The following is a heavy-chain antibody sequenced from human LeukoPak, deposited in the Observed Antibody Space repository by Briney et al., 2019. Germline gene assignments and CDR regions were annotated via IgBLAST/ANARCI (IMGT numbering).Heavy chain of an antibody. CDR3: ARQGVGVTLDY. J-gene: IGHJ4*02. V-gene: IGHV5-51*01. CDR2: IYPSNSDT. Sequence: GESLKISCKGSGYSFTTYWIGWVRQMPGKGQEWMGIIYPSNSDTRYSPSLQGQVTISADKSISTAYLQWSSLKASDTAMYYCARQGVGVTLDYWGQGTLVTVSS. CDR1: GYSFTTYW. D-gene: IGHD3-22*01.